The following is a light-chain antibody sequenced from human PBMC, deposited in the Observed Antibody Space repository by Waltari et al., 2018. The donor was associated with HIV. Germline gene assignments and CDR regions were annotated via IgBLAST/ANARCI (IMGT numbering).Light chain of an antibody. CDR1: SDDVGYYNY. Sequence: QSALTQPASVSGSPGQSIVISCTGTSDDVGYYNYVSWYQQHPGKVPKLVIYDVTSRPSGVSNRFSGSKCGNTASLTISGLRADDEADYYCSSYVGSSTSWLFGGGTKLTV. CDR2: DVT. CDR3: SSYVGSSTSWL. V-gene: IGLV2-14*03. J-gene: IGLJ3*02.